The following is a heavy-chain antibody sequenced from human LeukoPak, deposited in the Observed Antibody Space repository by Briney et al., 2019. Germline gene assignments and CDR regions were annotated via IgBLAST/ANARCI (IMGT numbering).Heavy chain of an antibody. V-gene: IGHV3-7*01. CDR3: ARCYYYED. CDR2: IKQDGSEK. D-gene: IGHD3-10*01. CDR1: GFTFSSYW. J-gene: IGHJ4*02. Sequence: GGSLRLSCAAYGFTFSSYWMSWVRQAPGKGLEWVANIKQDGSEKYYVDSVKGRFTISRDNAKNSLYLQMNSLRAEDTAVYYCARCYYYEDWGQGTLVTVSS.